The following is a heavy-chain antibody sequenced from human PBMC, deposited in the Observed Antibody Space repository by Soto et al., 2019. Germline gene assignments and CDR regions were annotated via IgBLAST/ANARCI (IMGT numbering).Heavy chain of an antibody. V-gene: IGHV4-39*01. CDR2: VDXTGGA. J-gene: IGHJ4*02. D-gene: IGHD2-8*01. CDR3: LRLVYVDSRHTDFDY. Sequence: PSETLSLTWDGCDGYLDHTHSFWGWVRQPPGKGVEFIGSVDXTGGAYYNPSLKSRVTVSVATSKNQLSLRVNSVTDADTAVYYCLRLVYVDSRHTDFDYGRQGTLVTVSS. CDR1: DGYLDHTHSF.